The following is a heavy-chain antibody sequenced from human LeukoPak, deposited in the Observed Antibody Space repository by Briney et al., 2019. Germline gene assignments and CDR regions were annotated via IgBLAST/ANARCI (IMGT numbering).Heavy chain of an antibody. Sequence: GRSLRLSCASSGFIFKNFGMHWVRRAPGKGLEWVATMCYDGSDKSYADSVKGRFTISRDNSKKTLYLQMNSLKTEDTAVYYCARGPSYGSGTYPANWFDPWGQGTLVIVSS. V-gene: IGHV3-33*01. CDR2: MCYDGSDK. D-gene: IGHD3-10*01. J-gene: IGHJ5*02. CDR1: GFIFKNFG. CDR3: ARGPSYGSGTYPANWFDP.